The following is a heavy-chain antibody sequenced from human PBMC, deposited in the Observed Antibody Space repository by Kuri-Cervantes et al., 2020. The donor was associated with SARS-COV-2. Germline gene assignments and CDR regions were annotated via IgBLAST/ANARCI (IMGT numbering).Heavy chain of an antibody. CDR2: IYYSGST. CDR1: GGSISSGDYY. D-gene: IGHD3-22*01. Sequence: SETLSLTCTVSGGSISSGDYYWSWIRQPPGKGLEWIGYIYYSGSTYYNPPLKSRVTVSVDTSKNQFSLKLSSVTAADTAVYYCARARLYDSSGYYRDAFDIWGQGTMVTVSS. CDR3: ARARLYDSSGYYRDAFDI. V-gene: IGHV4-30-4*01. J-gene: IGHJ3*02.